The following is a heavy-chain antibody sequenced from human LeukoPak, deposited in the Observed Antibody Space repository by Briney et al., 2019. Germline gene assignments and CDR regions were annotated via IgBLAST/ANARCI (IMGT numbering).Heavy chain of an antibody. CDR2: IYPGDSDT. CDR3: ARRSGVWGSYRQYYFDY. V-gene: IGHV5-51*01. J-gene: IGHJ4*02. Sequence: TGESLKISCKGSGYSFTSYWIGWVRQMPGKGLEWMGIIYPGDSDTRYSPSFQGQVTISADKSISTAYLQWSSLKASDTAMYYCARRSGVWGSYRQYYFDYWGQGTLVTVSS. D-gene: IGHD3-16*02. CDR1: GYSFTSYW.